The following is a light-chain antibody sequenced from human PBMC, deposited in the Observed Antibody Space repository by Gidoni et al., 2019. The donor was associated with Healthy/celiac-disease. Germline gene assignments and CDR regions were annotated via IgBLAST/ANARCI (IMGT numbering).Light chain of an antibody. CDR2: YDS. CDR3: QVWDTTSDHVV. V-gene: IGLV3-21*04. J-gene: IGLJ2*01. Sequence: SYVLPQPPSVSVAPGKTAIITCGGNNIGGKSVHWYQQKPGQAPVLVIYYDSDRPSGIPERFSGSNSGNTATLTISWVEAGDEADYYCQVWDTTSDHVVVGGGTTLTVL. CDR1: NIGGKS.